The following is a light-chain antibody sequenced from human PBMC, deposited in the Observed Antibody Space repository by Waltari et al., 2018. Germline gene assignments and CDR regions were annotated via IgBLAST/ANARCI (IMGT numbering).Light chain of an antibody. J-gene: IGKJ2*01. CDR2: YAS. Sequence: EIVLTQSPGFRSVTPKERVTIICRASQTIGNSLHWYQQKPDQSPKLLIKYASPSFSGVPSRFSGSGSGTDFTLTIDSLEPEDAATYFCQHRQTWMYTFGQGTKLEIK. CDR1: QTIGNS. V-gene: IGKV6-21*01. CDR3: QHRQTWMYT.